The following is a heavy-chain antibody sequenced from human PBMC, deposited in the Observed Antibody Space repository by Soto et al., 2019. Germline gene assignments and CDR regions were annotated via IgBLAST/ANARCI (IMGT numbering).Heavy chain of an antibody. CDR2: INHSGST. CDR3: ARARYCSSTSCYGPYYYYYGMDV. CDR1: GGSFSGYY. J-gene: IGHJ6*02. Sequence: PSETLSLTCAVCGGSFSGYYWSWIRQPPGKGLEWIGEINHSGSTNYNPSLKSRVTISVDTSKNQFSLKLSSVTAADTAVYYCARARYCSSTSCYGPYYYYYGMDVWGQGTTVTVSS. V-gene: IGHV4-34*01. D-gene: IGHD2-2*01.